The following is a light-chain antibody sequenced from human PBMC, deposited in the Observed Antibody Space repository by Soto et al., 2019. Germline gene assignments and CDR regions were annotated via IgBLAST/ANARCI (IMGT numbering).Light chain of an antibody. CDR1: QSVSSN. J-gene: IGKJ4*01. CDR2: GAS. Sequence: IVMTQSPATLSVSRGEIATLSCRASQSVSSNLAWYQQKPGQAPRLLIYGASARATGIPARFSGSGSGTDFTLTISRLEPEDFAVYYCQQYGSSPGTFGGGTKVDIK. V-gene: IGKV3-15*01. CDR3: QQYGSSPGT.